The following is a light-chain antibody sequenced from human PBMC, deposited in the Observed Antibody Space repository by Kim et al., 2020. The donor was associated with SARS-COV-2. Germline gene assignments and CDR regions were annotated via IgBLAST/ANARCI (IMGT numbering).Light chain of an antibody. Sequence: SASVGDRVTITCQASQDITNYLNWYQQKPGKAPKLLIYDTSNLEIGIPSRFSGSGSGTYFTFTISSLQPEDFATYYCQQSHGLPLTFGGGTKVEI. CDR1: QDITNY. CDR3: QQSHGLPLT. CDR2: DTS. V-gene: IGKV1-33*01. J-gene: IGKJ4*01.